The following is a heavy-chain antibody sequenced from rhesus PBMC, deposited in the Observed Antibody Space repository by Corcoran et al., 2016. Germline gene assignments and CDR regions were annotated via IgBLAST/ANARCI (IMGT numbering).Heavy chain of an antibody. J-gene: IGHJ4*01. CDR3: TTARGYTYSYYFDY. D-gene: IGHD5-12*01. Sequence: EVQLAESGAGLVQPGGSLRLSCAASGFTFSNSWMSWVRQAPGKGREWVARNKRKADSETADYAATVKGRFTISRDDSKNTLYLQMNSLKTEDTAVYYCTTARGYTYSYYFDYWGQGVLVTVSS. CDR1: GFTFSNSW. CDR2: NKRKADSETA. V-gene: IGHV3-30*02.